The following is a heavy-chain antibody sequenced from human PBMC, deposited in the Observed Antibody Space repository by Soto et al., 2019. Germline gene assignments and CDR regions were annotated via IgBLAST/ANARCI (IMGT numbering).Heavy chain of an antibody. CDR2: IYYSEST. CDR1: GGSISRSSYY. D-gene: IGHD6-19*01. CDR3: ARQAGSPVYGMDV. V-gene: IGHV4-39*01. Sequence: QLQLQESGPGLVKPSETLSLTCTVSGGSISRSSYYWGWIRQPPGKGLEWIGCIYYSESTWYNSSLKSLVTISVATSRSNVSLKLSSVTAADTAVYYCARQAGSPVYGMDVWGQGSTVTVSS. J-gene: IGHJ6*02.